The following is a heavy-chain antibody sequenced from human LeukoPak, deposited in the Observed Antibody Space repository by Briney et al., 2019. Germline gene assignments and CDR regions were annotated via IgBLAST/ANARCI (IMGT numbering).Heavy chain of an antibody. CDR3: ARLGDYSDRIAVLGGYDY. D-gene: IGHD6-19*01. Sequence: GGSLRLSCAASGFTFSSYSMNWVRQAPGKGLEWVSSISSSSYIYYADSVKGRFTISRDNAKNSLYLQMNSLRAEDTAVYYCARLGDYSDRIAVLGGYDYWGQGALVTVSS. CDR2: ISSSSYI. CDR1: GFTFSSYS. V-gene: IGHV3-21*01. J-gene: IGHJ4*02.